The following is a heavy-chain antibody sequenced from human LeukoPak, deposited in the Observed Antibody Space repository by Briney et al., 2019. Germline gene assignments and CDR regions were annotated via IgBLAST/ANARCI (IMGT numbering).Heavy chain of an antibody. CDR3: AKDEYGSGSYYGY. CDR1: GFTFSNAW. CDR2: IKSKTDGGTT. J-gene: IGHJ4*02. Sequence: GGSPRLSCAASGFTFSNAWMNWVRQAPGKGLEWVGRIKSKTDGGTTDYAAPVKGRFTISRDDSKNTLYLQMNSLKTEDTAVYYCAKDEYGSGSYYGYWGQGTLVTVSS. V-gene: IGHV3-15*07. D-gene: IGHD3-10*01.